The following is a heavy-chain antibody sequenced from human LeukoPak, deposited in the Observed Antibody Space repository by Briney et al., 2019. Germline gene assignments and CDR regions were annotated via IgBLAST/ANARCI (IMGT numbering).Heavy chain of an antibody. CDR1: GCTFTSYG. V-gene: IGHV1-18*01. CDR3: ARGGSGSYYDGWFEP. J-gene: IGHJ5*02. CDR2: ISAYNGNT. D-gene: IGHD3-10*01. Sequence: GSVKVSCKASGCTFTSYGMSWVRQAPGQGLEWIGWISAYNGNTYYAQKLKGRVTMTTDTSTSTAYMEMKSLRSDDTAVYYCARGGSGSYYDGWFEPWGQGTLVTGSS.